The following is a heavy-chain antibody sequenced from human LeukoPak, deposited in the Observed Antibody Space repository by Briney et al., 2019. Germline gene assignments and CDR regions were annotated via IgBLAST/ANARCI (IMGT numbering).Heavy chain of an antibody. CDR3: ARGPIVAPDH. D-gene: IGHD5-12*01. J-gene: IGHJ4*02. V-gene: IGHV3-21*01. CDR2: ISSSSSYI. Sequence: PGGSLRLSCEASGFPFGSYWMNWVRQAPGKGLEWVSSISSSSSYIYYADSVKGRFTISRDNAKNSLYLQMNSLRAEDTAVYYCARGPIVAPDHWGQGTLVTVSS. CDR1: GFPFGSYW.